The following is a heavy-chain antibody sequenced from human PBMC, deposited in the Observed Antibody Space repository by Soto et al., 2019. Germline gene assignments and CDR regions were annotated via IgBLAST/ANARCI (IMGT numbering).Heavy chain of an antibody. V-gene: IGHV3-33*01. J-gene: IGHJ6*02. CDR1: VFTFISYG. Sequence: GWSLRLSCASSVFTFISYGMHWVRQAPGKGLEWVAVIWYDGSNKYYADSVKGRFTISRDNSKNTLYLQMNSLRAEDTAVYYCARDTEWELLKGYYYYYGMDVWGQGTTVTVSS. D-gene: IGHD1-26*01. CDR2: IWYDGSNK. CDR3: ARDTEWELLKGYYYYYGMDV.